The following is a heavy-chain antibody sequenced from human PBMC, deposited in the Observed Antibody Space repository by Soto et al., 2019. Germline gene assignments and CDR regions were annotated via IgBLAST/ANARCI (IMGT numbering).Heavy chain of an antibody. CDR1: GGSVSSGSYY. CDR2: IYYSGST. D-gene: IGHD6-19*01. CDR3: ASYSSGWYDVSY. V-gene: IGHV4-61*01. Sequence: QVQLQESGPGLVKPSETLSLTCTVSGGSVSSGSYYWSWIRQPPRKGLEWIGYIYYSGSTNYNPSLKSRVTISVDTSKNQFSLKMNSVTAADTAVYYCASYSSGWYDVSYWGQGTLVTVSS. J-gene: IGHJ4*02.